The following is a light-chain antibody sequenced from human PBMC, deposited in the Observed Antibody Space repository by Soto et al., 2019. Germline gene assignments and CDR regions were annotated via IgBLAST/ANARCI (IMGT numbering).Light chain of an antibody. CDR2: GAS. CDR1: QSVSSS. CDR3: KKYTKWTTLK. Sequence: VMTRSPSTLSVSPGERSTLSCRASQSVSSSLAWYQQKPGQAPRLVIYGASTRATGIPARFSGSGSGTEFTIPISSLPYEDFEVYPSKKYTKWTTLKFGQGKKVDIK. J-gene: IGKJ1*01. V-gene: IGKV3-15*01.